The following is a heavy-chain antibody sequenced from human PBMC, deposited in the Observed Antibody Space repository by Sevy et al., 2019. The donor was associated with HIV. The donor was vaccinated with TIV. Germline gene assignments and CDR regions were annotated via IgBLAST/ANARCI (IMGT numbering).Heavy chain of an antibody. V-gene: IGHV3-23*01. D-gene: IGHD1-26*01. CDR1: GFTFSNYA. CDR2: ITGSGVST. Sequence: GGSLRLSCAASGFTFSNYAMTWVRQAPGKGLEWVSSITGSGVSTFYIDSVRGRFTISRDNSENMVQLQMSSLRAEDTAIYYCAKPCSGSYDYYYYFYYLDVWGRGTTVTVSS. CDR3: AKPCSGSYDYYYYFYYLDV. J-gene: IGHJ6*03.